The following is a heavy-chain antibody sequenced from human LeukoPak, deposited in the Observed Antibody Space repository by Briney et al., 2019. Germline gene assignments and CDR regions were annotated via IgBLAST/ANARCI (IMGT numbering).Heavy chain of an antibody. CDR1: GVSISSSNSY. CDR3: ARQTGSGLFILP. D-gene: IGHD3/OR15-3a*01. CDR2: IYYSGNT. Sequence: PSETLSLTCTVSGVSISSSNSYWGWIRQPPGRGLEWIGSIYYSGNTYYNASLKSQVSISIDTSKNQFSLRLTSVTAADTAVYYCARQTGSGLFILPGGQGTLVTVSS. V-gene: IGHV4-39*01. J-gene: IGHJ4*02.